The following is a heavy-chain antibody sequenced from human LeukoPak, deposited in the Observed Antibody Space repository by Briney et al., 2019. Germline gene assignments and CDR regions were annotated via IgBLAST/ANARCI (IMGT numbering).Heavy chain of an antibody. Sequence: PGGPLRLSCAASGFRFSSYGMSWVRQAPGKGLEWVSGISGSGGSTYYADSVKGRFTISRDNSKNTLYLQMNSLRAEDTAVYYCTKRGGMYPAYYFDYWGQGTLVTVSS. D-gene: IGHD3-16*01. J-gene: IGHJ4*02. CDR3: TKRGGMYPAYYFDY. CDR1: GFRFSSYG. V-gene: IGHV3-23*01. CDR2: ISGSGGST.